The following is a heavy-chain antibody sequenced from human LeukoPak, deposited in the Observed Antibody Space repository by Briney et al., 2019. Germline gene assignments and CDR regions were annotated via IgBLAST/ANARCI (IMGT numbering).Heavy chain of an antibody. Sequence: ASVKVSCKASGYTFTSYGISWVRQAPGQGVEWMGWISAYNGNTNYAQKLQGRVTMTTDTSTSTAYMELRSLRSDDTAVYYCAREIYDFWSGYYSPYYYYGMDVWGQGTTVTVSS. J-gene: IGHJ6*02. CDR2: ISAYNGNT. CDR1: GYTFTSYG. CDR3: AREIYDFWSGYYSPYYYYGMDV. D-gene: IGHD3-3*01. V-gene: IGHV1-18*01.